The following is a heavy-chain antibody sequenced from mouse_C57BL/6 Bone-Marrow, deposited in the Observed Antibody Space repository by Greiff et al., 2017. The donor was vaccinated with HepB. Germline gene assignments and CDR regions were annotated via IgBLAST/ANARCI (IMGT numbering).Heavy chain of an antibody. D-gene: IGHD2-3*01. Sequence: EVQLQESGPGLVKPSQSLSLTCSVTGYSITSGYYWNWIRQYPGNKLEWMGYISYDGSNNYNPSLKNRISITRDTSKNQVFLKLNSVTTEDTATYYCASYDGYYYYAMDYWGQGTSVTVSS. J-gene: IGHJ4*01. CDR2: ISYDGSN. V-gene: IGHV3-6*01. CDR1: GYSITSGYY. CDR3: ASYDGYYYYAMDY.